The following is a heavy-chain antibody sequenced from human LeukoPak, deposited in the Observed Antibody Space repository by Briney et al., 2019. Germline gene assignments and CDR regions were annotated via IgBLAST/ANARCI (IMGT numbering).Heavy chain of an antibody. Sequence: ASVKVSCKASGYTFTGYYMHWVRQAPGQGLEWMGWINPNSGGTNYAQKFQGRVAMTRDTSISTAYMELSRLRSEDTAVYYCARAPGILACTPHFDYWRQETLVTVSS. D-gene: IGHD2-15*01. CDR1: GYTFTGYY. V-gene: IGHV1-2*02. CDR3: ARAPGILACTPHFDY. CDR2: INPNSGGT. J-gene: IGHJ4*02.